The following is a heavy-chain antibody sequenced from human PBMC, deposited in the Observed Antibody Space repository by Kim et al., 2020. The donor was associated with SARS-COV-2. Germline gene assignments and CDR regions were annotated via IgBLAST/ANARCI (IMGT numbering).Heavy chain of an antibody. J-gene: IGHJ3*02. D-gene: IGHD1-1*01. V-gene: IGHV3-73*01. Sequence: SVKGRFTISRDNTRNTAYLKMNSLKTEDTAVYYCARVPGTTVSFSDAFDIWGQGTLVAVSS. CDR3: ARVPGTTVSFSDAFDI.